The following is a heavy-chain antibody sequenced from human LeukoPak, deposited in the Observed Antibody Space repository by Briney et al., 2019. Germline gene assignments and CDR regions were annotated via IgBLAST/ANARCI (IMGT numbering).Heavy chain of an antibody. D-gene: IGHD6-19*01. J-gene: IGHJ4*02. CDR2: ISAYNGNT. V-gene: IGHV1-18*01. Sequence: ASVKVSCKASGYTFTSYGISWVRQAPGQGLEWIGWISAYNGNTNYEQRLQGRVTMTTDTSTSTAYMELRSLKSDDTAVYYCARARPHWLVSIYFDYWGQGTLVTVSS. CDR3: ARARPHWLVSIYFDY. CDR1: GYTFTSYG.